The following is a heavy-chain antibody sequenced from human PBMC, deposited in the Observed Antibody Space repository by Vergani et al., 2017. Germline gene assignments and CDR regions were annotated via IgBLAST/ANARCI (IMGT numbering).Heavy chain of an antibody. CDR2: IRSKNDGGTA. D-gene: IGHD3-10*01. Sequence: EVQVVESGGGLIKPGGSLRLSCVVSGITFKNAWINWVRQAPGKGLEWIGRIRSKNDGGTADYAAPLKGRFTISRDDSKDSAFLLVNNLKTEDTAVYYCAKTFRGGQPNFDAFDIWGQGTMVTVSS. CDR3: AKTFRGGQPNFDAFDI. CDR1: GITFKNAW. J-gene: IGHJ3*02. V-gene: IGHV3-15*01.